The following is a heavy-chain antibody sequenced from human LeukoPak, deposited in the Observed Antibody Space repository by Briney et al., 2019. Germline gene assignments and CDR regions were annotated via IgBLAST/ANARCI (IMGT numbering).Heavy chain of an antibody. Sequence: ASVKVSCKASGYTFSSYGITWVRQAPGQGLEWMGWMNPNSGGTNYAQKFQGRVTMTRDTSISTAYMELSRLRSDDAAVYYCARGPTYCSSTSCYRYNWFDPWGQGTLVTVSS. J-gene: IGHJ5*02. CDR1: GYTFSSYG. CDR2: MNPNSGGT. D-gene: IGHD2-2*02. V-gene: IGHV1-2*02. CDR3: ARGPTYCSSTSCYRYNWFDP.